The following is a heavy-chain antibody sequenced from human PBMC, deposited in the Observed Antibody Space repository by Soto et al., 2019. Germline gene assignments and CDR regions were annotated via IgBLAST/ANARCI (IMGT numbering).Heavy chain of an antibody. J-gene: IGHJ3*02. D-gene: IGHD3-16*02. V-gene: IGHV1-69*13. CDR3: ARSFMITFGGVIANFHAFDI. Sequence: SVKVSCKASGGTFSSYSISWVRQAPGQGLEWMGGIIPIFGTANYAQKFQGRVTITADESTSTAYMELSSLRPEDTAVYYCARSFMITFGGVIANFHAFDIWGQGTMVTVSS. CDR2: IIPIFGTA. CDR1: GGTFSSYS.